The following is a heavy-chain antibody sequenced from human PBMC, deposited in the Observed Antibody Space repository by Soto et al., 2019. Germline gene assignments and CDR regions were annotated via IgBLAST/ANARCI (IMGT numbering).Heavy chain of an antibody. V-gene: IGHV3-30*18. CDR2: ISYDGSVK. D-gene: IGHD3-16*01. Sequence: QVQLVESGGGVVQPGRSLRLSCAASGFTFSSYGIHWVRQAPGKGLEWVAVISYDGSVKYYADSVKGRFTISRDNSKNTLYLKINSRRFEDGAVFYWAKGNNNNNNTRLGHDSGAQGPRATVSS. J-gene: IGHJ4*02. CDR3: AKGNNNNNNTRLGHDS. CDR1: GFTFSSYG.